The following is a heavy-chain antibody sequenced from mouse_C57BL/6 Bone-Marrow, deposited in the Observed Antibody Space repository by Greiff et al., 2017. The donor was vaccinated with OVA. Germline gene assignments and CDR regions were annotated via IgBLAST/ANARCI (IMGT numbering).Heavy chain of an antibody. CDR3: ARRGQKTGIYYYGSSSLWFAY. V-gene: IGHV1-69*01. D-gene: IGHD1-1*01. J-gene: IGHJ3*01. CDR1: GYTFTSYW. CDR2: IDPSDSYT. Sequence: QVQLQQPGAELVMPGASVKLSCKASGYTFTSYWMHWVKQRPGQGLEWIGEIDPSDSYTNYNQKFKGKSTLTVDKSSSTAYMQLSSLTSEDSAVYYCARRGQKTGIYYYGSSSLWFAYWGQGTLVTVSA.